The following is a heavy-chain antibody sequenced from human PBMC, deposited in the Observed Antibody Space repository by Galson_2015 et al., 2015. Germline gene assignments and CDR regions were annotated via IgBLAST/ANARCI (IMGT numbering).Heavy chain of an antibody. CDR1: GYSFATHW. D-gene: IGHD3-10*01. CDR2: IYPGDSDT. V-gene: IGHV5-51*01. CDR3: ARAFYGSGSHYGDY. J-gene: IGHJ4*02. Sequence: QSGAEVKKSGEFLQISCKGSGYSFATHWIAWVRQMPGKGLEWMGVIYPGDSDTRYSPPFQGQVTISVDKSISTAYLQWSSLKASDTAMYYCARAFYGSGSHYGDYWGQGTLVTVSS.